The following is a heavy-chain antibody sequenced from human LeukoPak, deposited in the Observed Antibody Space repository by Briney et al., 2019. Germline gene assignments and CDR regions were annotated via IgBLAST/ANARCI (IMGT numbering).Heavy chain of an antibody. J-gene: IGHJ4*02. CDR2: INPNSGGT. CDR1: GYTFTGYY. CDR3: ARVSSGWANFDY. V-gene: IGHV1-2*02. D-gene: IGHD6-19*01. Sequence: ASVKVSCKASGYTFTGYYMHWVRQAPGQGLEWMGWINPNSGGTNYAQKFQGRVTMTRDTSISTAYMELSRLRSEDTAVYYCARVSSGWANFDYWGQGTLVTVSS.